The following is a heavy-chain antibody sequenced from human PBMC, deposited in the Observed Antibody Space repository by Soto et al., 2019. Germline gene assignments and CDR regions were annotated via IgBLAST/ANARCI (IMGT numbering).Heavy chain of an antibody. Sequence: PGGSLRLSCAASGFTFSSYAMHWVRQAPGKGLEWVAVISYDGSNKYYADSVKGRFTISRDNSKYTLYPQMNSLRAEDTAVYYCARDASGSSSSGGYYYYGMDVWGQRTTVTVSS. J-gene: IGHJ6*02. CDR3: ARDASGSSSSGGYYYYGMDV. CDR1: GFTFSSYA. D-gene: IGHD6-6*01. V-gene: IGHV3-30-3*01. CDR2: ISYDGSNK.